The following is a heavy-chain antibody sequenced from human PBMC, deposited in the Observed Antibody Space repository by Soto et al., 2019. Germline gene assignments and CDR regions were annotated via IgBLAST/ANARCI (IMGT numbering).Heavy chain of an antibody. D-gene: IGHD3-22*01. CDR2: ISGSGGST. V-gene: IGHV3-23*01. CDR3: SKDPIVVLPPRLFDY. Sequence: EVQLLESGGGLVQPGGSLRLSCAASGFTFSSYAMSWVRQAPGKGLEWVSAISGSGGSTYYADSVKGRFTISRDNSKNTMYLQMNSLRAEDTAVYYCSKDPIVVLPPRLFDYWGQGTLVTVSS. CDR1: GFTFSSYA. J-gene: IGHJ4*02.